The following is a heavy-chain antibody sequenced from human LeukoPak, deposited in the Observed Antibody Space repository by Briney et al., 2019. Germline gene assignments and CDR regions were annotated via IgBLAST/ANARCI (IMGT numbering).Heavy chain of an antibody. D-gene: IGHD5-18*01. V-gene: IGHV3-23*01. J-gene: IGHJ4*02. CDR1: GFTFSSYW. CDR2: ISSRATNT. Sequence: GGSLRLSCAASGFTFSSYWMSWVRQAPGKGLEWVSTISSRATNTYYADSVKGRFTISRDNSKNTLYLELNTLRAEDTAVYYCAAGGRYTYGYGDLGQGTLVTVSS. CDR3: AAGGRYTYGYGD.